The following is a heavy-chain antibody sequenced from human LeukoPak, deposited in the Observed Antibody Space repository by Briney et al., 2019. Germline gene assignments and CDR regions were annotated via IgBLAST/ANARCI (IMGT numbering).Heavy chain of an antibody. CDR1: GGSINDYY. CDR2: VYYTGML. D-gene: IGHD4/OR15-4a*01. Sequence: SETLSLTCTVSGGSINDYYWGWIRQPPGKGLEWIGFVYYTGMLNYNPSLSSRLTISLDTSKNQFSLKLNSVTAADTALYYCATGQYSYGSKYWGQGALVTVSS. V-gene: IGHV4-59*12. CDR3: ATGQYSYGSKY. J-gene: IGHJ4*02.